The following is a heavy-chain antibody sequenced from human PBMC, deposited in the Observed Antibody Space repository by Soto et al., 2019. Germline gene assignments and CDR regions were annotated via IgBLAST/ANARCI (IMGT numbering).Heavy chain of an antibody. CDR2: IYYSGGT. CDR3: ARDEYGETYFDP. V-gene: IGHV4-59*01. CDR1: GGSFSSYY. J-gene: IGHJ4*02. Sequence: SETLSLTCTVSGGSFSSYYWSWIRQPPGKGLEWVGYIYYSGGTNYNPSLKSRVTISADTSQNQVSLKLRSVTAADTAVYYCARDEYGETYFDPWGQGTLVTVSS. D-gene: IGHD4-17*01.